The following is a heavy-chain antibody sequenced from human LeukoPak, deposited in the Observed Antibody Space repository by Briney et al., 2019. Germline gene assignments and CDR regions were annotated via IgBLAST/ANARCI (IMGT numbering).Heavy chain of an antibody. V-gene: IGHV4-61*01. J-gene: IGHJ4*02. CDR1: GGSVSSGSYY. CDR3: ARENYSGCSPYYFDY. Sequence: SETLSLTCTVSGGSVSSGSYYWSWIRQPPGKGLEWIGYIYYSGSTNYSPSLKSRVTISVDTSKNQFSLKLTSVTAADTAVYYCARENYSGCSPYYFDYWGQGTLVTVSS. CDR2: IYYSGST. D-gene: IGHD6-19*01.